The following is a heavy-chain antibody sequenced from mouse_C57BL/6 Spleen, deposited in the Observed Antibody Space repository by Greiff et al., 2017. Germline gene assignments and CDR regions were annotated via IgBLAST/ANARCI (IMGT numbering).Heavy chain of an antibody. J-gene: IGHJ2*01. Sequence: EVKLVESGPGLVKPSQSLSLTCSVTGYSITSGYYWNWIRQFPGNKLEWMGYISYDGSNNYNPSLKNRISITRDTSKNQFFLKLNSVTTEDTATYYCAREDDYDGGRYFDYWGQGTTLTVSS. CDR2: ISYDGSN. CDR3: AREDDYDGGRYFDY. V-gene: IGHV3-6*01. CDR1: GYSITSGYY. D-gene: IGHD2-4*01.